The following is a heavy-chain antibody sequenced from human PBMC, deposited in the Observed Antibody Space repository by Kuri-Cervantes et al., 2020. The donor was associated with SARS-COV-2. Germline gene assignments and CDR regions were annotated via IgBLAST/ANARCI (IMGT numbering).Heavy chain of an antibody. CDR3: ARSGYYSRGVTYYYMDV. CDR2: IYTSGST. V-gene: IGHV4-4*07. Sequence: SETLSLTCTVSGGSISSYYWSWIRQPAGKGLEWIGRIYTSGSTNYNPSLESRVTISLDTSRNQFSLKLSSVTAADSAVYYCARSGYYSRGVTYYYMDVGDKGTTVTVSS. J-gene: IGHJ6*03. CDR1: GGSISSYY. D-gene: IGHD3-22*01.